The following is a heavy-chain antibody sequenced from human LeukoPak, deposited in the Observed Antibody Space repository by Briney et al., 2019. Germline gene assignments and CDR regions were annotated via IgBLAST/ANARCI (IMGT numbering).Heavy chain of an antibody. J-gene: IGHJ6*02. Sequence: SGGSLRLSCAASGFTFSSYAMSWVRQAPGKGLEWVAVISYDGSNKYYADSVKGRFTISRDNSKNTLYLQMNSQRAEDTAVYYCAKRSPAPATWGQGTTVTVSS. CDR3: AKRSPAPAT. V-gene: IGHV3-30*18. CDR2: ISYDGSNK. CDR1: GFTFSSYA.